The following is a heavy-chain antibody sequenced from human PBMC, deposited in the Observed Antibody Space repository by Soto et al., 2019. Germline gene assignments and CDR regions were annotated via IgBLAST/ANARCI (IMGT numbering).Heavy chain of an antibody. CDR1: GGSINIYY. Sequence: PSETLSLTCTVSGGSINIYYWGWIRQPPGKGLEWIGSIYYSGSTYYHPSLKSRVTISVDTSKNQFSLKLSSVTAADTAVYYCARPVVGASYYFDYWGQGTLVTVSS. CDR3: ARPVVGASYYFDY. V-gene: IGHV4-39*01. CDR2: IYYSGST. J-gene: IGHJ4*02. D-gene: IGHD1-26*01.